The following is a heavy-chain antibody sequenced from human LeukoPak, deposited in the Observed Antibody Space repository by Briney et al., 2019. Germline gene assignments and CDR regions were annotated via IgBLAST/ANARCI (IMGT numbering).Heavy chain of an antibody. CDR3: AKKGRGNDAFDI. Sequence: GGSLRLSCAVSGFTFSSYAMIWVRQAPGRGLVWVSSIGASGGSIYYADSVKGRFTISRDNSKNTLYLQMNSLRAEDTAVYYCAKKGRGNDAFDIWGQGTMVTVSS. D-gene: IGHD3-16*01. J-gene: IGHJ3*02. CDR2: IGASGGSI. CDR1: GFTFSSYA. V-gene: IGHV3-23*01.